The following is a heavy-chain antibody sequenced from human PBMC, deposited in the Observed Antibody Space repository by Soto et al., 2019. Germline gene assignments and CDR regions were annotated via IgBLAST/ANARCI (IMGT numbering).Heavy chain of an antibody. Sequence: SGGSLRLSCAASGFTFSSYAMSWVRQAPGKGLEWVSAISGSGGSTYYADSVKGRFTISRDNSKNTLYLQMNSLRAEDTAVYYCANLWIVKRRDKNGDYWGQGTLVTVSS. CDR3: ANLWIVKRRDKNGDY. CDR2: ISGSGGST. CDR1: GFTFSSYA. J-gene: IGHJ4*02. V-gene: IGHV3-23*01. D-gene: IGHD3-22*01.